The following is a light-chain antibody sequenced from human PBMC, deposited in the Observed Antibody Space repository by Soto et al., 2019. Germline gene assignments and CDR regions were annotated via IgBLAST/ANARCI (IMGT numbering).Light chain of an antibody. CDR2: EVN. CDR3: VSYTTSSTLV. V-gene: IGLV2-14*01. J-gene: IGLJ3*02. Sequence: QSVLTQPASVSGSPGQSITISCTGTNSDVGTYNYVSWYQQHPGKAPKLMIYEVNNRPSGVSNRFSGSKSGNTASLSISGLQAEDEADYYCVSYTTSSTLVFGGGTKVTVL. CDR1: NSDVGTYNY.